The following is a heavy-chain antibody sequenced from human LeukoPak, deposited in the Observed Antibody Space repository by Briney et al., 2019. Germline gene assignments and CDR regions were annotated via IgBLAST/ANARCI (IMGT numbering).Heavy chain of an antibody. CDR2: IYYSGST. CDR1: GGSISSSSYY. J-gene: IGHJ5*02. V-gene: IGHV4-39*01. Sequence: PSETLSLTCTVSGGSISSSSYYWGWIRQPPGKGLEWIGSIYYSGSTYYNPSLKSRVTISVDTSKNQFSLKLSSVTAADTAVYYCARHPEDIVVVGWFDPWGQGTLVTVSS. D-gene: IGHD2-2*01. CDR3: ARHPEDIVVVGWFDP.